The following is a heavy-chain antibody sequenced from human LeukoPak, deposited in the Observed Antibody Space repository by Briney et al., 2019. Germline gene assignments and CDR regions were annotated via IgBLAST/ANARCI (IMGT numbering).Heavy chain of an antibody. V-gene: IGHV3-23*01. CDR3: VQEGPRGLAFDI. CDR1: GVTFSSYV. J-gene: IGHJ3*02. CDR2: ISGSGGGT. Sequence: GGSLRLSCEASGVTFSSYVMSWVRQAPXXXXEWVSGISGSGGGTYYADSVKGRFAISRDNSKNTLYLQMNSLRAEDTAVYYCVQEGPRGLAFDIWGQGTKVTVSS.